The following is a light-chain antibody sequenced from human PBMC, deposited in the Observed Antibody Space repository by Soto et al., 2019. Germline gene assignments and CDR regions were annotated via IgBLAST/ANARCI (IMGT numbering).Light chain of an antibody. V-gene: IGKV1-9*01. CDR3: QQYYSYPRT. CDR1: QGISSY. J-gene: IGKJ1*01. Sequence: DIQLTQSPSSLSASVGDRVTITCRVSQGISSYLNWYRQKPGKAPKXLIYAASTLQSGVPSRFSGSGSGTDLTITISCLQSEDFATYDCQQYYSYPRTFGQGTKVDIK. CDR2: AAS.